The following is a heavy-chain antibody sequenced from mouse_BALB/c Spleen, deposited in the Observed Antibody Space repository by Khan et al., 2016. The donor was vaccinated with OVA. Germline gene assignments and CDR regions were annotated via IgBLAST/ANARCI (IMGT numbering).Heavy chain of an antibody. D-gene: IGHD2-4*01. Sequence: QVRLQQSGPGLVQPSQSLSINCTVSGFSLTSYGVHWVRQSPGKGLEWLGVIWSGGSTDYNEAFISRLSISKDNSKSQVFFKMNSLQSNDTAIYYCARNYDYDEGLTNWGQGTLVTVS. CDR2: IWSGGST. CDR1: GFSLTSYG. V-gene: IGHV2-2*03. CDR3: ARNYDYDEGLTN. J-gene: IGHJ3*01.